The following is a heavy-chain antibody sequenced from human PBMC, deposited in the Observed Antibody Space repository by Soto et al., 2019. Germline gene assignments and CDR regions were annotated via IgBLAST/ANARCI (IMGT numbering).Heavy chain of an antibody. CDR2: INSDGSST. V-gene: IGHV3-74*01. CDR3: ARLREGYYYCLDV. J-gene: IGHJ6*02. D-gene: IGHD1-26*01. CDR1: RFTFSSYW. Sequence: EERLVESGGGSVQPGGSLRLSCAASRFTFSSYWMYWVRQAPGKGLVWVSRINSDGSSTSYADSVKGRFSISRDNSKSTLYLQMSTLRAEDTAVYYCARLREGYYYCLDVWGQGPTVT.